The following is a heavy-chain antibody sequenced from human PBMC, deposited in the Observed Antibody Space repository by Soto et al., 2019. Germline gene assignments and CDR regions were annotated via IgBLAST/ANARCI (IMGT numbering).Heavy chain of an antibody. CDR1: GFRFSDYY. CDR2: ISTGGTNS. CDR3: ARTHYYAMDV. Sequence: QVQLVESGGGLVKPGGSLRLSCAASGFRFSDYYMTWIRQAPGKGLEWVTSISTGGTNSYYAGSVKGRFTISRDNAKNSLYLHMNSLRVEDTAGYYCARTHYYAMDVWGQGTTVTVSS. V-gene: IGHV3-11*01. J-gene: IGHJ6*02.